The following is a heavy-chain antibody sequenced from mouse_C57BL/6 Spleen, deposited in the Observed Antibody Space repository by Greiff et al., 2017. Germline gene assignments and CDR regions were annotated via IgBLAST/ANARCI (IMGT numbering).Heavy chain of an antibody. J-gene: IGHJ1*03. CDR2: IYPSDSET. D-gene: IGHD1-1*01. Sequence: QVQLQQPGAELVRPGSSVKLSCKASGYTFTSYWMDWVKQRPGQGLEWIGNIYPSDSETHYNQKFKDKATLTVDKSSSTAYMQLSSLTSEDSAVYYCARGLPYGSSYYWYFDVWGTGTTVTVSS. CDR3: ARGLPYGSSYYWYFDV. V-gene: IGHV1-61*01. CDR1: GYTFTSYW.